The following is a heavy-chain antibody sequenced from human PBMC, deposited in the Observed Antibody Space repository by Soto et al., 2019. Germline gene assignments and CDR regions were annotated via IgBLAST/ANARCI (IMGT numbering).Heavy chain of an antibody. CDR2: VYYSGST. D-gene: IGHD6-19*01. V-gene: IGHV4-59*02. J-gene: IGHJ5*02. CDR1: GDSVNSYY. Sequence: SETLSLTCTVTGDSVNSYYWSWMRQPPGKGLECMGYVYYSGSTNYNPSLKSRVTISVDTSKNQISLRLSSVTAADTAVYYCARSGIEVAGRSPPKWFDPWGQGTLVTVSS. CDR3: ARSGIEVAGRSPPKWFDP.